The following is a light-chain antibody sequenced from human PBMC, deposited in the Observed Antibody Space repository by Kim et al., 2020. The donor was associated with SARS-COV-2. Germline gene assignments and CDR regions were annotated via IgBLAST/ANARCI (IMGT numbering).Light chain of an antibody. CDR2: YDS. Sequence: SYELTQPPSVSVAPGKTARITCGGNNIGSKSVHWYQQKPGQAPVLVIYYDSDRPSGIPERFSGSNSGNTATLTISRVEAGDEADYYCQVWDSSSVPWVFGGGTKLTVL. CDR1: NIGSKS. V-gene: IGLV3-21*04. CDR3: QVWDSSSVPWV. J-gene: IGLJ3*02.